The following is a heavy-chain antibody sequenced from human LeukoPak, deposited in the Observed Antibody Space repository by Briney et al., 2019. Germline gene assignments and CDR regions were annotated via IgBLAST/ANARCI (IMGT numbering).Heavy chain of an antibody. V-gene: IGHV4-59*07. CDR1: GGSISSYY. J-gene: IGHJ3*02. CDR3: ARARYVNSFYAFDI. CDR2: LSKSGTT. Sequence: PADTLSLTCTVSGGSISSYYWSWIRLPPGKGLEWIGYLSKSGTTNYSPSLKSRVTIFGDTSKNQFFLKLSFVTAADTAVYYCARARYVNSFYAFDIWGQGTLVTVST. D-gene: IGHD3-9*01.